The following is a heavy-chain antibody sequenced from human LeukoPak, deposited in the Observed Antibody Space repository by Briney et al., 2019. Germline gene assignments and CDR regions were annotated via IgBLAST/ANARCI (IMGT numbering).Heavy chain of an antibody. CDR3: AASPSVVAATGAWDY. D-gene: IGHD2-15*01. V-gene: IGHV7-4-1*02. CDR2: INTNTGNP. Sequence: ASVKVSCKASGYTFTSYAMNWVRQAPGQGLEWMGWINTNTGNPTYAQGFTGRFVFSLDTSVGTAYLQISSLKAEDTAVYYCAASPSVVAATGAWDYWGQGTLVTVSS. CDR1: GYTFTSYA. J-gene: IGHJ4*02.